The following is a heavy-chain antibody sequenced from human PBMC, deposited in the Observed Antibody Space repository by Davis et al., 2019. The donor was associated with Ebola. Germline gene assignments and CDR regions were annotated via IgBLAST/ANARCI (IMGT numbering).Heavy chain of an antibody. D-gene: IGHD1-26*01. Sequence: PGGSLRLSCAASGFTFSSYAMHWVRQAPGKGLEWVAVISYDGSNKYYADSVKGRFTTSRDNSKNTLYLQMNSLRAEDTAVYYCARDPELIVGATRGAFDIWGQGTMVTVSS. CDR3: ARDPELIVGATRGAFDI. J-gene: IGHJ3*02. V-gene: IGHV3-30-3*01. CDR1: GFTFSSYA. CDR2: ISYDGSNK.